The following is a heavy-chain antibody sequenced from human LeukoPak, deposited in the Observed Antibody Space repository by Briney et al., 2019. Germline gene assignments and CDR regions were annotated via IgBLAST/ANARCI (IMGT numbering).Heavy chain of an antibody. Sequence: SETLSLTCAVYGGSFSGYYWSWIRQPPGKGLEWIGEINHSGSTNYNPSLKSRVTISVDTSKNQFSLKLSSVTAADTAVYYCARHKGYGKPPHLWGRGTLVTVSS. D-gene: IGHD4-17*01. CDR3: ARHKGYGKPPHL. CDR2: INHSGST. J-gene: IGHJ2*01. V-gene: IGHV4-34*01. CDR1: GGSFSGYY.